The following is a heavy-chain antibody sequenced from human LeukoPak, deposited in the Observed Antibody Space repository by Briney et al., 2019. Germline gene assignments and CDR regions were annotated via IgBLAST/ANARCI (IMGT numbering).Heavy chain of an antibody. J-gene: IGHJ4*02. Sequence: GGSLRLSCAASGFTFSSYEMNRVRQAPGKGLEWVSYISSSGSTIYYADSVKGRFTISRDNAKNSLYLQMNSLRAEDTAVYYCARGEYSSGWYGYWGQGTLVTVSS. CDR1: GFTFSSYE. V-gene: IGHV3-48*03. D-gene: IGHD6-19*01. CDR2: ISSSGSTI. CDR3: ARGEYSSGWYGY.